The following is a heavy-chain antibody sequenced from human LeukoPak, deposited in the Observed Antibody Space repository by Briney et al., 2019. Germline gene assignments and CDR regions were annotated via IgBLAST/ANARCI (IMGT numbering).Heavy chain of an antibody. CDR1: GGPISSSSYY. Sequence: SETLSLTCTVSGGPISSSSYYWGWIRQPPGKGLEWIGSIYYSGSTYYNPSLKSRVTISVDTSKNQFSLKLSSVTAADTAVYYCATDLTYYYDSSGYFPGYWGQGTLVTVSS. V-gene: IGHV4-39*01. CDR2: IYYSGST. D-gene: IGHD3-22*01. CDR3: ATDLTYYYDSSGYFPGY. J-gene: IGHJ4*02.